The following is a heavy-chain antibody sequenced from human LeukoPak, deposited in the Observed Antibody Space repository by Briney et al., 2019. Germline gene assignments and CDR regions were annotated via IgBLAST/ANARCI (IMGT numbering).Heavy chain of an antibody. CDR2: IIPIFGTA. CDR1: GGTFSSYA. V-gene: IGHV1-69*13. D-gene: IGHD5-24*01. Sequence: ASVTVSCTASGGTFSSYAISWVRQAPGQGLEWMGGIIPIFGTANYAQKFQGRVTITADESTSTAYMELSSLRSEDTAVYYCARDLLAYGYSQHAFDIWGQGTMVTVSS. J-gene: IGHJ3*02. CDR3: ARDLLAYGYSQHAFDI.